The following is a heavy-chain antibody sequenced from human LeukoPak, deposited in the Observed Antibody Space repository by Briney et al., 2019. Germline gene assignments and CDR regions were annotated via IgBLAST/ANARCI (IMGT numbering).Heavy chain of an antibody. J-gene: IGHJ4*02. Sequence: ASVKVSCKASGGTFSSYAISWVRQAPGQGLEWMGWINTNTGNPTYAQGFTGRFVFSLDTSVSTAYLQISSLKAEDTAVYYCAITTYYYDSSGYYNWGQGTLVTVSS. CDR2: INTNTGNP. D-gene: IGHD3-22*01. V-gene: IGHV7-4-1*02. CDR3: AITTYYYDSSGYYN. CDR1: GGTFSSYA.